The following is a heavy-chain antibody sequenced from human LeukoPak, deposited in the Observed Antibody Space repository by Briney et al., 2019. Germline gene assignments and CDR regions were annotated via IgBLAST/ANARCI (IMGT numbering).Heavy chain of an antibody. J-gene: IGHJ5*02. CDR2: INAGNGNT. D-gene: IGHD5-24*01. CDR1: GYTFTSYA. CDR3: ARVPRRENWFDP. V-gene: IGHV1-3*03. Sequence: ASVKVSCKASGYTFTSYAMHWVRQAPGQRLEWMGWINAGNGNTKYSQEFQGRVTITRDTSASTAYMELSSLRSEDMAVYYCARVPRRENWFDPWGQGTLVTVSS.